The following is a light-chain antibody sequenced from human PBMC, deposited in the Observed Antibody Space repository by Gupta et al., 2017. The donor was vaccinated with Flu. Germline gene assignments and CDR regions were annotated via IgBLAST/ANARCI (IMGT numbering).Light chain of an antibody. V-gene: IGKV3-15*01. CDR1: QSVSSN. CDR2: GAS. Sequence: EIVMTQSPATLSVSPGERATLSCRASQSVSSNLAWYQQKPGQAPRLLIYGASTRATGIPARFSGSGSGTEFTLTISSLQSEEFAVYYCQQYNNWPPFTFGPGTKVEIK. CDR3: QQYNNWPPFT. J-gene: IGKJ3*01.